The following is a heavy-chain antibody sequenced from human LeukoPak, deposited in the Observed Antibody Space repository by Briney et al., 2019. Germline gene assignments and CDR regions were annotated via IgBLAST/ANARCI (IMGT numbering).Heavy chain of an antibody. CDR1: GFTFSSHN. D-gene: IGHD2-21*02. V-gene: IGHV3-48*04. CDR3: ARGGDPDY. Sequence: GGSLRLSCAASGFTFSSHNLNWVRQAPGKGLEWVSYISSSSGTIYYADSVKGRFTISRDNAKNSLYLQMNSLRAEDTAVYYCARGGDPDYWGQGTLVTVSS. J-gene: IGHJ4*02. CDR2: ISSSSGTI.